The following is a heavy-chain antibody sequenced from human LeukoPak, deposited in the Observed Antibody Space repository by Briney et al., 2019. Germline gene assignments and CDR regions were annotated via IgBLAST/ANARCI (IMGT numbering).Heavy chain of an antibody. J-gene: IGHJ4*02. CDR1: GFTFSSSW. CDR3: ARPRAPDS. Sequence: PGGSLRLSCAASGFTFSSSWMGWVRQAPGKGLGWVANTKKDGSETNYVDSVRGRFTISRDNAKNSLYRQMNSLRAEDTAVYYCARPRAPDSWGQGTLVTVSS. V-gene: IGHV3-7*01. CDR2: TKKDGSET.